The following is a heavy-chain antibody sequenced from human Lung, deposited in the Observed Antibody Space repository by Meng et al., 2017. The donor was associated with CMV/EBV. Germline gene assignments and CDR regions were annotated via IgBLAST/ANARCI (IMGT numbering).Heavy chain of an antibody. CDR3: AREPGDRYDFWSGYAFDI. J-gene: IGHJ3*02. CDR1: GFTFSSYW. D-gene: IGHD3-3*01. CDR2: IKQDGSEK. V-gene: IGHV3-7*01. Sequence: ESXKISXAASGFTFSSYWMSWVRQAPGKGLEWVANIKQDGSEKYYVDSVKGRFTISRDNAKNSLYLQMNSLRAEDTAVYYCAREPGDRYDFWSGYAFDIWGQGTXVTVSS.